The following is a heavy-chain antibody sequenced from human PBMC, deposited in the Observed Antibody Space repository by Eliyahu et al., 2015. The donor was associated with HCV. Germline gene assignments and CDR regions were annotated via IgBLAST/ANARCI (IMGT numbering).Heavy chain of an antibody. J-gene: IGHJ4*02. CDR2: IWYDGSNK. CDR1: GFTFSSYG. CDR3: ARGGEYYDFWSATVKSFDY. V-gene: IGHV3-33*01. D-gene: IGHD3-3*01. Sequence: QVQLVESGGGVVQPGRSLRLSCAASGFTFSSYGXXWVRQAPGKGLGWVAVIWYDGSNKYYADSVKGRFTISRDNSKNTLYLQMNSLRAEDTAVYYCARGGEYYDFWSATVKSFDYWGQGTLVTVSS.